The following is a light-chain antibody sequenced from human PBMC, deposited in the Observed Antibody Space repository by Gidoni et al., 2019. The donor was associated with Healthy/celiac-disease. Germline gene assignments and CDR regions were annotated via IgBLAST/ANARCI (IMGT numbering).Light chain of an antibody. CDR1: QSISAY. J-gene: IGKJ4*01. CDR2: AAS. V-gene: IGKV1-39*01. CDR3: QQSDSPPLT. Sequence: DVKMTTSPSSLSASVGDRVTITCRAGQSISAYLNLYQQKPGKAPKLLIYAASNLQSRVPSRFSGSGSGTDFTLTISSLQPEDFATYYCQQSDSPPLTFGGGTKVEIK.